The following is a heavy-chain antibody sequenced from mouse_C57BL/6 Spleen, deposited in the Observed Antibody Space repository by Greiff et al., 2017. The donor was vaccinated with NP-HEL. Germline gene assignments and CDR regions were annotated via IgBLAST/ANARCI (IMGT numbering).Heavy chain of an antibody. J-gene: IGHJ2*01. D-gene: IGHD4-1*01. V-gene: IGHV1-74*01. CDR3: AIRSNWVHFDY. CDR1: GYTLTSYW. CDR2: IHPSDSDT. Sequence: QVQLQQPGAELVKPGASVKVSCKASGYTLTSYWMHWVKQRPGQGLEWIGRIHPSDSDTNYNQKFKGKATLTVEKSSSTAYMQLSSLTSEDSAVYYCAIRSNWVHFDYWGQGTTLTVSS.